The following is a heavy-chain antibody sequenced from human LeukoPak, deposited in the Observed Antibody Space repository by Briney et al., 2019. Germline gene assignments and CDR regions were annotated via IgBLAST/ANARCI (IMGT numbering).Heavy chain of an antibody. D-gene: IGHD3/OR15-3a*01. Sequence: GGSLRLSCAASGFTFSRYWMTWVRQAPGKGLEWVANIEEDGNEKYYVDSVKGRFTISRDNAKNSLYLQMNSLKAEDTAVYYCARQTGSGLFILPGGQGTLVTVSS. CDR3: ARQTGSGLFILP. CDR2: IEEDGNEK. CDR1: GFTFSRYW. V-gene: IGHV3-7*01. J-gene: IGHJ4*02.